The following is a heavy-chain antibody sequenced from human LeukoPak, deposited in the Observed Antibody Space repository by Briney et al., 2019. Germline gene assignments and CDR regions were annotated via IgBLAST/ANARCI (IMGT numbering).Heavy chain of an antibody. D-gene: IGHD6-19*01. Sequence: SETLSLTCTVSGGSTSSSDYYWGWIRQPPGKGLEWIGVIYYDGNTYRNPSLKSRVSISVDTSKNQLFLDLSSVTAADTAVYYCARDCISTGRHSVDYWGQGTLVTVSS. V-gene: IGHV4-39*07. J-gene: IGHJ4*02. CDR2: IYYDGNT. CDR3: ARDCISTGRHSVDY. CDR1: GGSTSSSDYY.